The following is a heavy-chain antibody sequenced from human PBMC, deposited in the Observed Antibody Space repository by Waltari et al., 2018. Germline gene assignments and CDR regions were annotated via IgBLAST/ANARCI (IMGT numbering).Heavy chain of an antibody. CDR2: IHPNSGGT. CDR1: GYDFTSYY. D-gene: IGHD1-26*01. V-gene: IGHV1-2*02. CDR3: ARSYQSGSYSDY. J-gene: IGHJ4*02. Sequence: QVQLVQSGAEVKKPGASVKVSCKTSGYDFTSYYMHWVRQAPGQGLEWMGWIHPNSGGTNYAQKYQGRITMTRDTSISTVYMELSRLISNDTAVYYCARSYQSGSYSDYWGQGTPVTVSS.